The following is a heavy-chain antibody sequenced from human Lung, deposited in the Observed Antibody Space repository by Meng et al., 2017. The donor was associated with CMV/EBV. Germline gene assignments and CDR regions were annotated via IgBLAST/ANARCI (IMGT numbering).Heavy chain of an antibody. D-gene: IGHD3-22*01. CDR1: GFTFSSYW. Sequence: GGSLRLSCAASGFTFSSYWMHWVRQAPGKGLVWVSRINSDGSSTSYADSVKGRSTISRDNAKNTLYLQMNSLRAEDTAVYYCARAADLYDYYDSSGYYGYWGQGTLVTVSS. CDR3: ARAADLYDYYDSSGYYGY. V-gene: IGHV3-74*01. J-gene: IGHJ4*02. CDR2: INSDGSST.